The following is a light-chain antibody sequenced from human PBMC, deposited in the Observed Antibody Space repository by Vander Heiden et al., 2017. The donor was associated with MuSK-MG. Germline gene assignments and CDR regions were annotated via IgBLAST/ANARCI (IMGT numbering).Light chain of an antibody. V-gene: IGLV7-46*01. CDR3: LPADSGDAWV. Sequence: QAVVTPAPSLPVSPGGTVTLACGSSTGAVTSGHYPYWFQQKPAHAHRTLIYDTSNKPSWTPARFSGSFRGGTAALTLSGAEPEDEAEYYCLPADSGDAWVFGGGTKLTVL. CDR1: TGAVTSGHY. J-gene: IGLJ3*02. CDR2: DTS.